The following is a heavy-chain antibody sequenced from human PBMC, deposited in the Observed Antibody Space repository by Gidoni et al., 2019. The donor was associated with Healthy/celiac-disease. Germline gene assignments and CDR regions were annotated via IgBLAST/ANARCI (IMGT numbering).Heavy chain of an antibody. D-gene: IGHD3-22*01. V-gene: IGHV4-39*01. J-gene: IGHJ4*02. CDR1: GGSISSSSYY. CDR3: ARLPYDSSGYYKDY. Sequence: QLQLQESGPGLVKPSETLSLTCTVSGGSISSSSYYWGWIRQPPGKGLEWIGSIYYSGSTYYNPSLKSRVTISVDTSKNQFSLKLSSVTAADTAVYYCARLPYDSSGYYKDYWGQGTLVTVSS. CDR2: IYYSGST.